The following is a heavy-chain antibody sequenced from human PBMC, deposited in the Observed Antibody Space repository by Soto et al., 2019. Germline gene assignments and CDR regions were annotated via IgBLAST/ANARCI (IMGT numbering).Heavy chain of an antibody. D-gene: IGHD4-17*01. V-gene: IGHV1-69*08. CDR3: AREEGTVTYDY. J-gene: IGHJ4*02. CDR1: GGTSSTYT. CDR2: IVAVLGIT. Sequence: QVHLVQSGAEVRKPGSSVKVSCKASGGTSSTYTISWVRQAPGQGREWMGRIVAVLGITNYAQSFQGRVTITADKSTSPAYMELSSLRSEDTAVYYCAREEGTVTYDYWGQGTLVTVSS.